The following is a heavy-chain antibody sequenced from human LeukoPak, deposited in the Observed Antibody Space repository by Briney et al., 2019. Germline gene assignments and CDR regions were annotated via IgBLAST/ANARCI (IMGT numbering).Heavy chain of an antibody. J-gene: IGHJ4*02. D-gene: IGHD6-6*01. CDR1: GGSISSGSYY. Sequence: SQTLSLTCTVSGGSISSGSYYWSWIRQPAGKGLEWIGRIYTSGSTNYNPSLKSRVTISVDTSKNQFSLTLSSVTAADTAVYYCARLSIAAPYYFDYWRQGTLVTVSS. CDR2: IYTSGST. V-gene: IGHV4-61*02. CDR3: ARLSIAAPYYFDY.